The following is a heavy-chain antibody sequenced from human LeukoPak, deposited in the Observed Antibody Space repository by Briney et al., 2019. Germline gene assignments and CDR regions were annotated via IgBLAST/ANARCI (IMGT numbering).Heavy chain of an antibody. D-gene: IGHD6-19*01. Sequence: GGSLRLSCAASGFTFSSYEMNWVRQAPGKGLEWVSYISSTSNNIIYADSVKGRFTISRDNAKNTLYLQMNSLRAEDTAVYYCARDRRGGAVAGTVDCWGQGTLVTVSS. CDR1: GFTFSSYE. J-gene: IGHJ4*02. CDR3: ARDRRGGAVAGTVDC. CDR2: ISSTSNNI. V-gene: IGHV3-48*03.